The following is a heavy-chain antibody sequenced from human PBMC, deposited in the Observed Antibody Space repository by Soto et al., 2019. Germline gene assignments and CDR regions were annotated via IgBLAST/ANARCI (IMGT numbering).Heavy chain of an antibody. Sequence: QVQLQQWGAGLLKPSETLYLTCAVYGESFSGYYWSWIRQPPGKGLEWIGEINHSGSTNYNPSLKSRVTISVDPSKNQFYLKLSSVPAAETAVYYCARVMAPSHIWDNTPSIAAAGFDYWGQGTLVTVSS. D-gene: IGHD6-13*01. J-gene: IGHJ4*02. CDR2: INHSGST. CDR3: ARVMAPSHIWDNTPSIAAAGFDY. CDR1: GESFSGYY. V-gene: IGHV4-34*01.